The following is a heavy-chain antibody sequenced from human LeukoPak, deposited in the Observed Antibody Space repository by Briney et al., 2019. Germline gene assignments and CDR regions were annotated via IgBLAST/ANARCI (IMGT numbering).Heavy chain of an antibody. V-gene: IGHV3-7*03. J-gene: IGHJ3*01. CDR1: GFTFSGFW. CDR3: ARSSYSSSSSV. CDR2: INSDGSEG. Sequence: QAGGSLSLSCAVSGFTFSGFWMSWSRQAPGKGLEWVASINSDGSEGYYADVVKGRFTISRDNAKNSLYLQINSLRAEDTAVYYCARSSYSSSSSVWGQGTMVTVSS. D-gene: IGHD6-6*01.